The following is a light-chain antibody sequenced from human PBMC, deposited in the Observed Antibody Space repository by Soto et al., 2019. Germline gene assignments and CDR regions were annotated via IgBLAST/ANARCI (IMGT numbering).Light chain of an antibody. CDR3: QQYGSSPLWT. CDR1: QSVSSNY. V-gene: IGKV3-20*01. CDR2: GAS. Sequence: EIVLTRSPGTLSLSPGERGTLSCLANQSVSSNYLAWYQQKPGQAPRLLTYGASSRATGIPDRFSGSGSGTDFTLTISRLEPEDFAVYYCQQYGSSPLWTFGQGTKVDIK. J-gene: IGKJ1*01.